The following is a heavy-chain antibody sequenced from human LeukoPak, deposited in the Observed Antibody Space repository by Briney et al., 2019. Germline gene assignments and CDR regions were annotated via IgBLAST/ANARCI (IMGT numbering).Heavy chain of an antibody. CDR1: GGSVKGGGDA. CDR3: ARSPYDSGAFDI. V-gene: IGHV4-30-2*01. J-gene: IGHJ3*02. D-gene: IGHD3-3*01. CDR2: IYHSGST. Sequence: SETLSRKFPVCGGSVKGGGDAWGWSRQPQGKGLEWIGYIYHSGSTYYNPSLKSRVTISVDRSKNQFSLKLSSVTAADTAVYYCARSPYDSGAFDIWGQGTMVTVSS.